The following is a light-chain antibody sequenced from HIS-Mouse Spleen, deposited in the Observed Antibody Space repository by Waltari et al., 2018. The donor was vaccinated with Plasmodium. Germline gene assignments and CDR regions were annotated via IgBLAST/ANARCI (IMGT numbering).Light chain of an antibody. CDR1: QSVSSY. J-gene: IGKJ4*01. Sequence: EIVLTETSANLSLSPGERATPARRASQSVSSYLAWYQQKPGQAPRLLIYDASNRATGIPARFSGSGSGTYFTLTISSLEPEDFAVYYCQQRSNWPLTFGGGTKVEIK. V-gene: IGKV3-11*01. CDR2: DAS. CDR3: QQRSNWPLT.